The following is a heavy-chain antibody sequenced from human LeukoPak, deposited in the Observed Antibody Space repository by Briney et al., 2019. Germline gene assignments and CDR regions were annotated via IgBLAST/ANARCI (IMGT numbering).Heavy chain of an antibody. CDR3: ARVVAPAAIYLGAFDI. Sequence: ASVKVSCKASGYTFTSYYMHWVRQAPGLGLEWMGIINPSGGSTSYAQKFQGRVTMTRDMSTSTVYMELSSLRSEDTAVYYCARVVAPAAIYLGAFDIWGQGTMVTVSS. CDR1: GYTFTSYY. V-gene: IGHV1-46*01. CDR2: INPSGGST. J-gene: IGHJ3*02. D-gene: IGHD2-2*01.